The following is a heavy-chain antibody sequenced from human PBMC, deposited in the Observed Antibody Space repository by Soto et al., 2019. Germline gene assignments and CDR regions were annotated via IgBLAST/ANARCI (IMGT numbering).Heavy chain of an antibody. V-gene: IGHV4-34*01. CDR2: INHSGST. Sequence: QVQPQQWGAGLLKPSETLSLTCAVYGGSFSGYYWSWIRQPPGKGLEWIGEINHSGSTNYNPSLKSRVTISVDTSKNQFSLKLSSVTAADTAVYYCARGWGAVADYWGQGTLVTVSS. J-gene: IGHJ4*02. CDR1: GGSFSGYY. D-gene: IGHD6-19*01. CDR3: ARGWGAVADY.